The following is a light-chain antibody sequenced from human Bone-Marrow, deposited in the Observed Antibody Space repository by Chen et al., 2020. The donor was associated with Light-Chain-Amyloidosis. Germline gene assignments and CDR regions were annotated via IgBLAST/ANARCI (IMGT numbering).Light chain of an antibody. V-gene: IGKV1-5*03. CDR2: KAS. CDR1: QIISSW. J-gene: IGKJ2*01. Sequence: DIQMTQSPSTLSASVGDRVTITCRASQIISSWLAWYQQKPGKAPKLLIYKASSLESGVPSRFSGSGSETEFTLTISSLQPDDFATYYCQHYNNYPHTVGQGTKLEIK. CDR3: QHYNNYPHT.